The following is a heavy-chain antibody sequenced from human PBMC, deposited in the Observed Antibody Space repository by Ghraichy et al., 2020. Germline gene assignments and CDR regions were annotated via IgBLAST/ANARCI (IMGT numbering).Heavy chain of an antibody. V-gene: IGHV3-21*01. J-gene: IGHJ4*02. CDR2: ISSSSSYI. CDR1: GFTFSSYS. D-gene: IGHD5-18*01. CDR3: ARGSRDRIQLWLGEYYFGY. Sequence: GGSLRLSCAASGFTFSSYSMNWVRQAPGKGLEWVSSISSSSSYIYYADSVKGRFTISRDNAKNSLYLQMNSLRAEDTAVYYCARGSRDRIQLWLGEYYFGYWGQGTLVTVSS.